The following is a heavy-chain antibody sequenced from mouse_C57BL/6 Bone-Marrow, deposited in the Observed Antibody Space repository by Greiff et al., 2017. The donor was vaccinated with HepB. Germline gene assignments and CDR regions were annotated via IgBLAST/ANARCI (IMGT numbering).Heavy chain of an antibody. CDR1: GYTFTSYW. CDR2: IYPGNSDT. D-gene: IGHD2-2*01. V-gene: IGHV1-5*01. J-gene: IGHJ4*01. Sequence: VQLQQSGTVLARPGASVKMSCKTSGYTFTSYWMHWVKQRPGQGLEWIGAIYPGNSDTSYNQKFKGKAKLTAVTSASTAYMELSSLTNEDSAVYYCTRWSGYDGDYYAMDYWGQGTSVTVSS. CDR3: TRWSGYDGDYYAMDY.